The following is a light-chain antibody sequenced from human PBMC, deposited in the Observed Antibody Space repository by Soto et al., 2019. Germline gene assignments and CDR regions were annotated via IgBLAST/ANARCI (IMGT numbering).Light chain of an antibody. V-gene: IGKV1-12*01. CDR3: QQASSFPLT. CDR2: SAS. CDR1: QPISSC. J-gene: IGKJ4*01. Sequence: IQVTQSPSSVSASVGDRVTMTCRASQPISSCLAWYQQKPGQTPNLLIYSASTLRSGVPSRFSGSESGTVFTLTITNLQPEDFATYYCQQASSFPLTFGGGTKGEVK.